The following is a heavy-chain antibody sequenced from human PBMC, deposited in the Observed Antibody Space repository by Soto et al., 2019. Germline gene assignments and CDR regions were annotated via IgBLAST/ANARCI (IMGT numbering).Heavy chain of an antibody. J-gene: IGHJ6*02. D-gene: IGHD2-2*03. V-gene: IGHV3-15*07. Sequence: GGSLRLSCAASGVTFSNAGMNWVRQAPGKGLEWVGRIKSKTDGGTTDYAAPVKGRFTISRDDSKDTLYLQMNSLKTEDTAVYYCTTDSGGYCSSTSCYDYYYGMDVWGQGTTVTVSS. CDR3: TTDSGGYCSSTSCYDYYYGMDV. CDR1: GVTFSNAG. CDR2: IKSKTDGGTT.